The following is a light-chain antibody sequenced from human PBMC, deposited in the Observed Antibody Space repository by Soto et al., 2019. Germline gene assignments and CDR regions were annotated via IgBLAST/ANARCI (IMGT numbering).Light chain of an antibody. V-gene: IGLV2-23*01. J-gene: IGLJ3*02. CDR2: EDN. CDR1: SSDVGSYNL. Sequence: QSALTQPASVSGSPGQSITISCTGTSSDVGSYNLVSWYQQHPGTAPKLMTYEDNKRASGVSNRFSGSTSGITASLTISVLQAEDEADYYCCSYAGSSTWVFGGGTKLTVL. CDR3: CSYAGSSTWV.